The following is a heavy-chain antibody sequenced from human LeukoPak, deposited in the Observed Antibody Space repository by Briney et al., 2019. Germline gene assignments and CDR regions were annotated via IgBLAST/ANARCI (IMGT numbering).Heavy chain of an antibody. J-gene: IGHJ4*02. CDR2: ISYDGSNK. CDR1: GFTFSSYA. CDR3: SKKGQNDDYGKPD. D-gene: IGHD4-17*01. Sequence: GGSLRLSCAASGFTFSSYAMHWVRQAPGKGLEWVAVISYDGSNKYYADSVKGRFTISRDNSQNTLSLQMNSLKAEDTAVYYCSKKGQNDDYGKPDWGQGTLVTVSS. V-gene: IGHV3-30-3*02.